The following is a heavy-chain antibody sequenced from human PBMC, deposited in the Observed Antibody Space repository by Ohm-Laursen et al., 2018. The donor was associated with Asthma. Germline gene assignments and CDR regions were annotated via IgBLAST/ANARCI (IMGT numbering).Heavy chain of an antibody. CDR1: GYTFSRYS. CDR3: AKVVLMDV. V-gene: IGHV3-23*01. D-gene: IGHD3-16*02. CDR2: ISSSGGST. J-gene: IGHJ6*02. Sequence: SLRLSCTAAGYTFSRYSIHRVRQAPGKGLEWVSGISSSGGSTSYADDVKGRFIVSRDNSRNTLFLQMNSLRAEDTAVYYCAKVVLMDVWGQGTTVTVSS.